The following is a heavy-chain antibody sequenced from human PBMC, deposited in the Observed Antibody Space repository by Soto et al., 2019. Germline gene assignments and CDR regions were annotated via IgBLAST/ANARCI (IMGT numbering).Heavy chain of an antibody. CDR3: AHIDSSGYRAAFDI. V-gene: IGHV2-5*02. D-gene: IGHD3-22*01. CDR2: IYWDDDK. J-gene: IGHJ3*02. CDR1: GFSLSTSGVG. Sequence: QITLKESGPTLVKPTQTLTLTCTFSGFSLSTSGVGVGWIRQPPGKALEWLALIYWDDDKRYSPSLKSRLTNTKDTSKNQVVLTMTNMDPVDTATYYCAHIDSSGYRAAFDIWGQGTMVTVSS.